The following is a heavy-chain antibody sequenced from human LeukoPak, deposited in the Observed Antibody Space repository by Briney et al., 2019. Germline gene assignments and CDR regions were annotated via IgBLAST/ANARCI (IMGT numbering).Heavy chain of an antibody. J-gene: IGHJ4*02. CDR1: GFTFSSYA. CDR2: FSGSGGST. V-gene: IGHV3-23*01. CDR3: AKDLGYCSSTSCSWDY. Sequence: HPGGSLRLSCAASGFTFSSYAMSWVRQAPGKGLEWVSAFSGSGGSTYYADSVKGRFTISRDNSKNTLYLQLNSLRAEDTAVYYCAKDLGYCSSTSCSWDYWGQGTLVTVSS. D-gene: IGHD2-2*01.